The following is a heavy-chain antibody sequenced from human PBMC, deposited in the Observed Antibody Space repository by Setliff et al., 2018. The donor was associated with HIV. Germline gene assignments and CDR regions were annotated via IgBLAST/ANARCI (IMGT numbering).Heavy chain of an antibody. CDR2: IYYSGST. D-gene: IGHD1-1*01. CDR1: GGSIYGSDYY. V-gene: IGHV4-39*01. J-gene: IGHJ4*01. Sequence: PSETLSLTCTVSGGSIYGSDYYWGWIRQPPGKGLESIGSIYYSGSTYYKPSLKSRVTISVDTSKNQFSLKLSSVTAADTAVYYCARRGQLGSEWGHGTLVTVSS. CDR3: ARRGQLGSE.